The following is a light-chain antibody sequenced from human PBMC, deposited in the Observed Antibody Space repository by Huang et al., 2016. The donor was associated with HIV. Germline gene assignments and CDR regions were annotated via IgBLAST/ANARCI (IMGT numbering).Light chain of an antibody. CDR3: LQYNNWPRT. J-gene: IGKJ2*01. V-gene: IGKV3-15*01. Sequence: EMVMTQSPDTLSVSPGESVTLSCRASQGISSNLAWYQQKPGQAPRLLIHGASTRAAGIPARCSGSGSEIAFSLTINSLQSEDSAIYYCLQYNNWPRTFGQGTKLEIK. CDR2: GAS. CDR1: QGISSN.